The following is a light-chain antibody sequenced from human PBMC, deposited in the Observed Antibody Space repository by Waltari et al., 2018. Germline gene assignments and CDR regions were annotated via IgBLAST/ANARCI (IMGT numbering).Light chain of an antibody. J-gene: IGKJ5*01. CDR3: MQGTHWPIT. V-gene: IGKV2-30*01. Sequence: DVVMTQSPLSLPVTLGQPASISCRSSQSLVYSDGNTYLNWLHQRPGQTPKRLIYTVSSRDCGVPDRFRGSGSGTNFTLRITRVEAEDVGIYYCMQGTHWPITVGQGTRLEIK. CDR1: QSLVYSDGNTY. CDR2: TVS.